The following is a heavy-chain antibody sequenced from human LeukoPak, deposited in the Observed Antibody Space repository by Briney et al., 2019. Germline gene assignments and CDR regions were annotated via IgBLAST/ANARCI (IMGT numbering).Heavy chain of an antibody. Sequence: PGGSLRLSCAASGFTFSRFGMHWVRQAPGKGLEWVSAISGGGGITYYADSVKGRFTISRDNSKNTLFLQMNSLRAEDTAVYYCAKAIGATYYYASGSYYFDYWGQGTLVTVSS. CDR2: ISGGGGIT. D-gene: IGHD3-10*01. CDR3: AKAIGATYYYASGSYYFDY. V-gene: IGHV3-23*01. J-gene: IGHJ4*02. CDR1: GFTFSRFG.